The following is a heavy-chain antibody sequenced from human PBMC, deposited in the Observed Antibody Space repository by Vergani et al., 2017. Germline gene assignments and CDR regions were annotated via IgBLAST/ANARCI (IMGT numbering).Heavy chain of an antibody. CDR1: GFTFSSYA. D-gene: IGHD6-19*01. Sequence: QVQLVESGGGVVQPGRSLRLSCAASGFTFSSYAMHLVRQAPGKGREWGEVIAYDGSNKYYADSVKGRFNISRDNSKNTLYLQMNSLRAEDTAVYYCARDRHSSGWSEWGQGTLVTVSS. CDR2: IAYDGSNK. CDR3: ARDRHSSGWSE. J-gene: IGHJ4*02. V-gene: IGHV3-30*14.